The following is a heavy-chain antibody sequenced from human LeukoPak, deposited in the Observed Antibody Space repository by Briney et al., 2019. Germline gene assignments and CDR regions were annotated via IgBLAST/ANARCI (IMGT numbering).Heavy chain of an antibody. CDR2: IYSGGST. CDR3: ARGRAYSSSWYYRRPGYFQH. J-gene: IGHJ1*01. CDR1: GFTVSSNY. Sequence: GGSLRLSCAASGFTVSSNYMSWVRQAPGKGLEWVSVIYSGGSTYYADSMKGRFTISRDNSKNTLYLQMDSLRAEDTAVYYCARGRAYSSSWYYRRPGYFQHWGQGTLVTVSS. D-gene: IGHD6-13*01. V-gene: IGHV3-66*01.